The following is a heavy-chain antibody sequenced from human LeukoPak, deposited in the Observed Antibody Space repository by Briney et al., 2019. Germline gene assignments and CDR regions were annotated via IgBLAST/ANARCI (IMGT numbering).Heavy chain of an antibody. V-gene: IGHV1-2*02. CDR3: ARDGSRPH. J-gene: IGHJ4*02. CDR2: INPNSGGT. D-gene: IGHD3-10*01. Sequence: ASVKVSCKASGYTFTDYFIYWVRQAPGQGLEWMGWINPNSGGTNYAQNFQGRVTMTRDTSISTVYMELSRLTSDDTAVYYCARDGSRPHWGQGALVTVSS. CDR1: GYTFTDYF.